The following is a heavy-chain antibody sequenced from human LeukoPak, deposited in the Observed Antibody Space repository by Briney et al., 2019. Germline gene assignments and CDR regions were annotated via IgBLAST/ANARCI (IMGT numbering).Heavy chain of an antibody. CDR1: GYSLSSGYY. V-gene: IGHV4-38-2*02. J-gene: IGHJ5*02. CDR2: IYHSGTA. Sequence: SETLSLTCTVSGYSLSSGYYWGWIRQPPGKGLEWIGNIYHSGTAYYNPSLKSRVTILVDTSRNQFSLKLNSVTAADSAVYFCARGGVAAAVWWFDPWGQGTLVTVSS. CDR3: ARGGVAAAVWWFDP. D-gene: IGHD6-13*01.